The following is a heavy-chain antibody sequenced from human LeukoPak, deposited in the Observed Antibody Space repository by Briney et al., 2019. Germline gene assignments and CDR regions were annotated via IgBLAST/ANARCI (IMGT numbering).Heavy chain of an antibody. CDR2: IYPGDSDT. CDR1: GYSFTSYW. J-gene: IGHJ6*02. Sequence: GESLKISCKGSGYSFTSYWVGWVRQMPGKGLEWMGIIYPGDSDTRYSPSFQGQVTISADKSIGTAYLQWSNLKASETAMYYCARSDTAMVTPYYYYGMDVWGQGTTVTVSS. CDR3: ARSDTAMVTPYYYYGMDV. D-gene: IGHD5-18*01. V-gene: IGHV5-51*01.